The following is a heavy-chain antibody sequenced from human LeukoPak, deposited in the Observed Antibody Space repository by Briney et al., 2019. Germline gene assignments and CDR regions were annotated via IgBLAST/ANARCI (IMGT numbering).Heavy chain of an antibody. V-gene: IGHV4-34*01. CDR2: INHSGST. J-gene: IGHJ4*02. Sequence: SETLSLTCAVYGGSFSGYYRSWIRQPPGKGLEWIGEINHSGSTNYNPSLKSRVTISVDTSKNQFSLKLSSVTAADTAVYYCARVHYFDYWGQGTLVTVSS. CDR3: ARVHYFDY. CDR1: GGSFSGYY.